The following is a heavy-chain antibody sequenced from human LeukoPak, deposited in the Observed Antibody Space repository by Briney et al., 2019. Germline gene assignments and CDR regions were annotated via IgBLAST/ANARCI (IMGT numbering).Heavy chain of an antibody. CDR2: ISWNSGSI. Sequence: PGGSLRLSRAASGFTCDDYAMHWVRQAPGRGLEWVSGISWNSGSIGYADSVKGRFTISRDNAKNSLYLQMNSLSAEDTALYYCAKDGGGDIVVVVSYYFDYWGQGTLVTVSS. V-gene: IGHV3-9*01. D-gene: IGHD2-15*01. CDR3: AKDGGGDIVVVVSYYFDY. J-gene: IGHJ4*02. CDR1: GFTCDDYA.